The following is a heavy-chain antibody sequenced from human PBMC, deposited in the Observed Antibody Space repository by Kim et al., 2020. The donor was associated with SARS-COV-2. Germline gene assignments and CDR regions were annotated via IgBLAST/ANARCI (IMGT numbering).Heavy chain of an antibody. J-gene: IGHJ6*02. V-gene: IGHV3-33*01. CDR1: GFTFSSYG. Sequence: GWSLRLSCAASGFTFSSYGMHWVRQAPGKGLEWVAVIWYDGSNKYYADSVKGRFTISRDNSKNTLYLQMNSLRAEDTAVYYCATNRRYYDSSGYYYSGDYYYGMDVWGQGTTVTVSS. D-gene: IGHD3-22*01. CDR3: ATNRRYYDSSGYYYSGDYYYGMDV. CDR2: IWYDGSNK.